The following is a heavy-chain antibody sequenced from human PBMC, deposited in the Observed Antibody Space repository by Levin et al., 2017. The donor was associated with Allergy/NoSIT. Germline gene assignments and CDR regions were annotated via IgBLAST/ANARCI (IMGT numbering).Heavy chain of an antibody. CDR2: INPNSGGT. Sequence: GESLKISCKASGYTFTGYYMHWVRQAPGQGLEWMGWINPNSGGTNYAQKFQGRVTMTRDTSISTAYMELSRLRSDDTAVYYCARDSDAMVRGVPDAFDIWGQGTMVTVSS. V-gene: IGHV1-2*02. D-gene: IGHD3-10*01. CDR1: GYTFTGYY. CDR3: ARDSDAMVRGVPDAFDI. J-gene: IGHJ3*02.